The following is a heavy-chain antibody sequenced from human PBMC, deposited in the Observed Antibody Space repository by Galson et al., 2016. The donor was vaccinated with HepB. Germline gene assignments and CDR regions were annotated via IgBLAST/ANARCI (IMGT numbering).Heavy chain of an antibody. CDR3: ARGSTRKRVLGRTLYDGMDV. Sequence: SETLSLTCAVYGGSFSGHLWTWIRQPPGKGLEWIGEVNHSGSTKYNPSLKSRGVVSVDTSKNQFSLFLTSVTAADTAVYFCARGSTRKRVLGRTLYDGMDVWGKGTTVSVSS. D-gene: IGHD1/OR15-1a*01. CDR1: GGSFSGHL. V-gene: IGHV4-34*01. CDR2: VNHSGST. J-gene: IGHJ6*04.